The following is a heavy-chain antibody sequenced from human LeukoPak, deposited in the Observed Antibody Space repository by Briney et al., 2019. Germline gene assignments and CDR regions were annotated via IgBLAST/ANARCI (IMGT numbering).Heavy chain of an antibody. CDR3: AKILAVADLSGYYYMDV. CDR1: GGSISSSSYY. CDR2: ISGSGGST. V-gene: IGHV3-23*01. Sequence: PSETLSLTCTVSGGSISSSSYYWGCIRQPPGKGLEWASAISGSGGSTYYADSVMGRFTISRDNSKNTMYLQMNSLRAEDTAVYYCAKILAVADLSGYYYMDVWGKGTTVTVSS. J-gene: IGHJ6*03. D-gene: IGHD6-19*01.